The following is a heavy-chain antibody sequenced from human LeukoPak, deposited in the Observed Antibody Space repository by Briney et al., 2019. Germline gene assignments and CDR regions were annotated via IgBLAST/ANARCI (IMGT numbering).Heavy chain of an antibody. J-gene: IGHJ4*02. CDR2: ITPLYGAS. V-gene: IGHV1-69*13. CDR1: GGRFVNYA. CDR3: AADSHTSGFDY. Sequence: SVKVSCKAPGGRFVNYALNWVRQAPGQRFEWMGAITPLYGASNYAQKFQGRLTIVADESTGTGYMELRSLASEDTAVYYCAADSHTSGFDYRAQGTLVTVSS. D-gene: IGHD1-1*01.